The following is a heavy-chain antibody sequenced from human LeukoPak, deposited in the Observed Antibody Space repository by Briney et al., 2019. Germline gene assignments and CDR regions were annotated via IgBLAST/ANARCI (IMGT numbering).Heavy chain of an antibody. CDR3: AKDGHMVQGATLDY. D-gene: IGHD3-10*01. CDR1: GFTFSSYG. Sequence: GGSLRLSCAASGFTFSSYGMHWVRQAPGKGLEWAAVISYDGSNKYYADSVKGRFTISRDNSKNTLYLQMNSLRAEDTAVYYCAKDGHMVQGATLDYWGQGTLVTVSS. J-gene: IGHJ4*02. CDR2: ISYDGSNK. V-gene: IGHV3-30*18.